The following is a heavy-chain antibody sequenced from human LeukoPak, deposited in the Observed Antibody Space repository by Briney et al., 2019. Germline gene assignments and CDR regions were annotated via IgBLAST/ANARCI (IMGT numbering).Heavy chain of an antibody. CDR3: AKSMTGSVTTSFDY. J-gene: IGHJ4*02. CDR2: ISGSGGGT. D-gene: IGHD4-17*01. Sequence: GGSLRLSCAASGFAFNIYAMTWVRQAPGKGLEWVSGISGSGGGTYYTDSVKGRFTISRDYSKDTLYLQMNSLRAEDTAVYYCAKSMTGSVTTSFDYWGQGTLVTVSS. V-gene: IGHV3-23*01. CDR1: GFAFNIYA.